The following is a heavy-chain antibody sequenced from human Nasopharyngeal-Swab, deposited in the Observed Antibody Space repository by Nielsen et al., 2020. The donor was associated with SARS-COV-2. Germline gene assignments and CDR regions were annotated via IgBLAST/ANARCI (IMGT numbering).Heavy chain of an antibody. V-gene: IGHV3-23*01. CDR1: GFPFSIYA. CDR2: ITDSGDST. D-gene: IGHD5-18*01. J-gene: IGHJ4*02. CDR3: AKDQGYSYGAPDS. Sequence: GESLKISCAASGFPFSIYAMTWVRQAPGKGLEWVSVITDSGDSTYYADSVKGRFTISRDNSKNTLYLQMNSLRADDTALYYCAKDQGYSYGAPDSWGQGTLVTVSS.